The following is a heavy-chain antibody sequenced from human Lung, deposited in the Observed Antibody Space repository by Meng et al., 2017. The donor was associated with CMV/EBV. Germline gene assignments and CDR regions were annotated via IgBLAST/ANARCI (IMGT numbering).Heavy chain of an antibody. Sequence: GGSLRLSCAASGFIFSDHWMHWVRQAPGKGLVWVSRVNGAGTSTNSAESVKGRFVSARDNAKNTLYLQMSFLRVNDTAVYYCVIDRTSPRRGLFDYWGQGVMVTVSS. CDR3: VIDRTSPRRGLFDY. CDR2: VNGAGTST. J-gene: IGHJ4*02. V-gene: IGHV3-74*01. CDR1: GFIFSDHW. D-gene: IGHD1-1*01.